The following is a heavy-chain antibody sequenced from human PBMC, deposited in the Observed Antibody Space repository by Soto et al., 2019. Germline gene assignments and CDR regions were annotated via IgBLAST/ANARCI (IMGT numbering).Heavy chain of an antibody. CDR2: ITWNSRVL. J-gene: IGHJ6*02. Sequence: EVQLVESGGRLVQPGRSLRLSCVGTGLNFDDFAMHWVRQAPGKGLEWVSGITWNSRVLAYADSVKGRFTISRDNARNSLYLQMDSLRDEDTALYYCAKVVRADTMSSNFYYYSGMDVWGQGTTVTVSS. CDR1: GLNFDDFA. CDR3: AKVVRADTMSSNFYYYSGMDV. D-gene: IGHD5-18*01. V-gene: IGHV3-9*01.